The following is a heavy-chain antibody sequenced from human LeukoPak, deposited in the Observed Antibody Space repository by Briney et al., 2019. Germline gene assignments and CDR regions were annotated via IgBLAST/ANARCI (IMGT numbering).Heavy chain of an antibody. D-gene: IGHD1-1*01. CDR2: ISGSGGAT. Sequence: GGSLILSCAASGFTFSNYDMTWVRQAPGRGLEWVSGISGSGGATYSADSVKGRFTISRDNSKNMLYLQMNSLRAEDTAVYYCATPRAMSTRDFDHWGQGTLVTVSS. J-gene: IGHJ4*02. V-gene: IGHV3-23*01. CDR3: ATPRAMSTRDFDH. CDR1: GFTFSNYD.